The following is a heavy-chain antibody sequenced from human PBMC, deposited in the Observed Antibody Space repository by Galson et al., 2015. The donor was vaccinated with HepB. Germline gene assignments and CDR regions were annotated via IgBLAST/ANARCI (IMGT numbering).Heavy chain of an antibody. CDR1: TELS. D-gene: IGHD2-15*01. CDR3: ATVGCSGGSCYSGAPFDY. V-gene: IGHV1-24*01. CDR2: FDPEDGET. J-gene: IGHJ4*02. Sequence: TELSMHWVRQAPGKGLEWMGGFDPEDGETIYAQKFQGRVTMTEDTSTDTAYMELSSLRSEDTAVYYCATVGCSGGSCYSGAPFDYWGQGTLVTVSS.